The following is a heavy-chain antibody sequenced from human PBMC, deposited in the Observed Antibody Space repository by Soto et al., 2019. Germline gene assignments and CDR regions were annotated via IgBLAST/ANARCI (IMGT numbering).Heavy chain of an antibody. D-gene: IGHD1-26*01. V-gene: IGHV3-73*02. CDR1: GFTFSGSA. Sequence: EVQLVESGGGLVQPGGSLKLSCAASGFTFSGSAMHWVRQASGKGLEWVGRIRSKANSYATAYAASVKGRFTISRDYSKNTAYLQMNSPKTEDTAVYYCTRHSRGSYPDWGQGTLVTVSS. CDR2: IRSKANSYAT. CDR3: TRHSRGSYPD. J-gene: IGHJ4*02.